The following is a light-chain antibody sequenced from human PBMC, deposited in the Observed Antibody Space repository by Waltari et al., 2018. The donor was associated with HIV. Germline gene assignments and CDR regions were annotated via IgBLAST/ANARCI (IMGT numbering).Light chain of an antibody. Sequence: QSVLTQPPSASGTPGQRVTISCSGSTSTIGSNTVNWYQVRPGTAPKLLIYRYHRRASGVPNRFSGSKSDTSASLAISGLQSEDEAHYYCAAWDDNLNGPLFGGGTKLTVL. J-gene: IGLJ2*01. CDR1: TSTIGSNT. CDR2: RYH. V-gene: IGLV1-44*01. CDR3: AAWDDNLNGPL.